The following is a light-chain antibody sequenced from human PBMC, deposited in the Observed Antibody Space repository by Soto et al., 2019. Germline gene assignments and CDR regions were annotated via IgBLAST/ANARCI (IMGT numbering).Light chain of an antibody. CDR1: SNDIGAYKY. CDR3: CSYRSTSTLV. J-gene: IGLJ2*01. CDR2: EVS. Sequence: QSALTQPASVSGSPGQSVTISCTGTSNDIGAYKYVSWYQHHPGKSPRLMIYEVSNRPLGVSNRFSASKSGNTASLTISGLQAEDEADYYCCSYRSTSTLVFGGGTKLTVL. V-gene: IGLV2-14*01.